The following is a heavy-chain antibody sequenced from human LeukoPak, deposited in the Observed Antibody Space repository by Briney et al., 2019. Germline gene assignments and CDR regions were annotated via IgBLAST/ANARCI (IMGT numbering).Heavy chain of an antibody. Sequence: PGGSLRLSCAASGFTFDDYAMHWVRQAPGKGLEWVSGISWNSGSIGYADSVKGRFTISRDNAKNSLYLQMNSLRAEDTALYYCARERRDGYHGGAFDIWGQGTMVTVSS. CDR1: GFTFDDYA. CDR3: ARERRDGYHGGAFDI. CDR2: ISWNSGSI. D-gene: IGHD5-24*01. V-gene: IGHV3-9*01. J-gene: IGHJ3*02.